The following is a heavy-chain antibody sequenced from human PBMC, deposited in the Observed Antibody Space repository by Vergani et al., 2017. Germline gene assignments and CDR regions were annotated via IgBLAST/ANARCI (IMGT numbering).Heavy chain of an antibody. V-gene: IGHV3-21*01. Sequence: EVQLVESGGGLVKPGGSLRLSCAASGFTFSSYSMNWVRQAPGKGLEWVSSISSSSSYIYYADSVKGRFTISRDNAKNSLYLQMNSLRAEDTAVYYCARGGGDYWYFDLWGRGTLVTVSS. D-gene: IGHD3-10*01. CDR2: ISSSSSYI. CDR3: ARGGGDYWYFDL. CDR1: GFTFSSYS. J-gene: IGHJ2*01.